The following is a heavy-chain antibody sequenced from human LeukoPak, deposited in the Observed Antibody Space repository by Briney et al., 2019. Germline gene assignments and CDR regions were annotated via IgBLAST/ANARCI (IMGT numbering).Heavy chain of an antibody. J-gene: IGHJ5*02. D-gene: IGHD6-13*01. V-gene: IGHV5-51*01. CDR2: IY. Sequence: GESLKISCKASGYIFSTYWIGWVRQMPGKGLEWMGLIYSPSFQGQVTLSVDASISTAYLQLSGLRDSETAIYYCVRFALTSSLDHWGQGTLVTVSS. CDR1: GYIFSTYW. CDR3: VRFALTSSLDH.